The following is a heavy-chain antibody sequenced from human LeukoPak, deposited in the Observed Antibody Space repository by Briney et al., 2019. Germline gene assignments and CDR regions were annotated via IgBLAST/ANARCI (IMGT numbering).Heavy chain of an antibody. CDR1: GGSFSGYY. CDR2: INHSGST. CDR3: ARHCRDYDFWSGYYTGNWFDP. Sequence: SETLSLTCAVYGGSFSGYYWSWIRQPPGKGLEWIGEINHSGSTNYNPSLKSRVTISVDTSKNQFSLKLSSVTAADTAVYYCARHCRDYDFWSGYYTGNWFDPWGQGTLVTVSS. V-gene: IGHV4-34*01. J-gene: IGHJ5*02. D-gene: IGHD3-3*01.